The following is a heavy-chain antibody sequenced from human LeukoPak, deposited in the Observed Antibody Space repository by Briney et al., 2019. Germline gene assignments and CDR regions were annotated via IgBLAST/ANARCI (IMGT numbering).Heavy chain of an antibody. Sequence: ASVKVSCKASGYTFTSYGISWVRQAPGQGLEWMGWISAYNGNTNYAQKLQGRVTMTTDTSTSTAYMELSSLRSEDTAVYYCARGEYYDSSGYFWFDPWGQGTLVTVSS. V-gene: IGHV1-18*01. CDR3: ARGEYYDSSGYFWFDP. CDR1: GYTFTSYG. J-gene: IGHJ5*02. D-gene: IGHD3-22*01. CDR2: ISAYNGNT.